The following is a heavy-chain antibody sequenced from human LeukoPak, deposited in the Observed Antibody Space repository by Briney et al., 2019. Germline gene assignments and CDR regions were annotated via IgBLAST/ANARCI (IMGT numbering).Heavy chain of an antibody. CDR1: GGSISSYY. D-gene: IGHD3-10*01. CDR2: IYYSGST. CDR3: ARVHREESRGFYYYGSGSYLFDY. V-gene: IGHV4-59*01. Sequence: PSETLSLTCTVSGGSISSYYWSWIRQPPGKGLEWIGYIYYSGSTNYNPSLKSRVTISVDTSKNQFSLKLSSVTAADTAVYYCARVHREESRGFYYYGSGSYLFDYWGQGTLVTVSS. J-gene: IGHJ4*02.